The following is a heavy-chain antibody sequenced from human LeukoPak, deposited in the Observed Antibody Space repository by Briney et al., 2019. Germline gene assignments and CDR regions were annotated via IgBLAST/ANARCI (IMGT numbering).Heavy chain of an antibody. CDR1: GFTFSSYA. D-gene: IGHD6-19*01. Sequence: GGSLRLSCAASGFTFSSYAISWVRQAPGEGLEWVSHISGSGGSTYYADSVKGRFTISRDNSKNTLYLQINSLRAEDTAVYYCAKDHLPGIVVADRDYWGQGTLVTVSS. CDR3: AKDHLPGIVVADRDY. CDR2: ISGSGGST. J-gene: IGHJ4*02. V-gene: IGHV3-23*01.